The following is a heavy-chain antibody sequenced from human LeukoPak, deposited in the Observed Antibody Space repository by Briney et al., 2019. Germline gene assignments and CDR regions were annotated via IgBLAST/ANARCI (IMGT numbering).Heavy chain of an antibody. CDR3: ARELRTPATIDY. V-gene: IGHV4-31*03. D-gene: IGHD4-23*01. Sequence: SETLPLTCTVSGGSISSGGYYWSWIRQHPGKGLEWIGYIYYSGSTYYNPSLKSRVTISVDTPKNQFSLKLSSVTAADTAVYYCARELRTPATIDYWGQGTLVTVSS. CDR2: IYYSGST. CDR1: GGSISSGGYY. J-gene: IGHJ4*02.